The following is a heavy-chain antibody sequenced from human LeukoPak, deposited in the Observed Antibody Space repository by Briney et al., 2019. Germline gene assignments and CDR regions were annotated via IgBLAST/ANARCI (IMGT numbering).Heavy chain of an antibody. D-gene: IGHD6-13*01. CDR2: ISYDGSNK. CDR3: ARGLVLVPICNWFDP. V-gene: IGHV3-30-3*01. J-gene: IGHJ5*02. CDR1: GFTFSSYA. Sequence: PGGSLRLSCAASGFTFSSYAMHWVRQAPGKGLEWVAVISYDGSNKYYADSVKGRFTISRDNSKNTLYLQMNSLRAEDTAVYYCARGLVLVPICNWFDPWGQGTLVTVSS.